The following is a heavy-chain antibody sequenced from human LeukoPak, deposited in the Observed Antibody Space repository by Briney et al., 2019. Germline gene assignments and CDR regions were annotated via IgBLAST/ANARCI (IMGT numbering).Heavy chain of an antibody. Sequence: PGGSLRLSCVASGFTFGSYWMTWVRQAPGKGLEWVANIKQDGSEKNYVDSVKGRFAISRDNAKNSLYLQMNSLRAEDTAVYYCAKDGPKVRGVITYFDYWGQGTLVTVSP. V-gene: IGHV3-7*01. CDR1: GFTFGSYW. D-gene: IGHD3-10*01. J-gene: IGHJ4*02. CDR3: AKDGPKVRGVITYFDY. CDR2: IKQDGSEK.